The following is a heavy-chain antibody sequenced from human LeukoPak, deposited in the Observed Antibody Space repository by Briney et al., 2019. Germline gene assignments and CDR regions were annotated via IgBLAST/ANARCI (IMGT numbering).Heavy chain of an antibody. J-gene: IGHJ1*01. D-gene: IGHD3-22*01. CDR3: ARDEYYYDSSDYYYSYFQH. CDR1: GGSISSSNW. Sequence: PSGTLSLTCAVSGGSISSSNWWSWVRQPPGKGLEWIGEIYHSGSTNYNPSLKSRVTISVDKSKNQFSLKLSSVTAADTAVYYRARDEYYYDSSDYYYSYFQHWGQGTLVAVSS. V-gene: IGHV4-4*02. CDR2: IYHSGST.